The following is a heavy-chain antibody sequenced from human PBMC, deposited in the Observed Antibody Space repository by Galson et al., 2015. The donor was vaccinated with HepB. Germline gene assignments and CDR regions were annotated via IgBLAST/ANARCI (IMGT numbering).Heavy chain of an antibody. CDR2: ISGNGEIV. J-gene: IGHJ4*01. CDR1: GFTFGRYA. V-gene: IGHV3-23*01. D-gene: IGHD3-16*01. Sequence: SLRLSCAASGFTFGRYAMSWVRQAPGKGLEWVSSISGNGEIVYYSESVKGRFALSRYVFKNMVYLQMNRLRAEDTAIYYCAKVAILGATPHYFDYWGHGNVVTVSS. CDR3: AKVAILGATPHYFDY.